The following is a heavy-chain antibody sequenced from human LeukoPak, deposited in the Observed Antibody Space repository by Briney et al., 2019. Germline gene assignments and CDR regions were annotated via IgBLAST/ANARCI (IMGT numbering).Heavy chain of an antibody. D-gene: IGHD2-15*01. CDR3: ASRTYSYGLSP. Sequence: GASVKVSCKASGYTFTTYAMNWVRQAPGQGLAWMGYINTAVGNPTYAQDFTGRFLFSVDTSVSTAYLQITNLTAEDTALYYCASRTYSYGLSPWGQGTLVTVS. CDR2: INTAVGNP. CDR1: GYTFTTYA. V-gene: IGHV7-4-1*02. J-gene: IGHJ5*02.